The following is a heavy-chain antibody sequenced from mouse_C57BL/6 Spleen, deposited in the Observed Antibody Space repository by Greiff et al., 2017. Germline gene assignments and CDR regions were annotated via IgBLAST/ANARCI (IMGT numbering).Heavy chain of an antibody. Sequence: EVKLVESGGGLVKPGGSLKLSCAASGFTFSSYTMSWVRQTPETRLEWVATISGGGGNTYYPDSVKGRFTISRDNAKNTLYLQMSSLRSEDTALYYCARRDTTVVEGFAYWGQGTLVTVSA. D-gene: IGHD1-1*01. CDR3: ARRDTTVVEGFAY. V-gene: IGHV5-9*01. CDR1: GFTFSSYT. J-gene: IGHJ3*01. CDR2: ISGGGGNT.